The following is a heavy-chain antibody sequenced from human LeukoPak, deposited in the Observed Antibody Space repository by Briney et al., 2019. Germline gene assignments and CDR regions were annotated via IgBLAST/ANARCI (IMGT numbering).Heavy chain of an antibody. CDR2: ISGNCGST. Sequence: GGSQRLSCAASGFTFNNYAMTWVRQAPGKGLEWVSGISGNCGSTYYADSVKGRFTIFRDDSTNTLFLQMNGPRADDTAIYYGAKDRLSAVRGVNDYWGQGTLVTVSS. V-gene: IGHV3-23*01. D-gene: IGHD3-10*01. CDR3: AKDRLSAVRGVNDY. J-gene: IGHJ4*02. CDR1: GFTFNNYA.